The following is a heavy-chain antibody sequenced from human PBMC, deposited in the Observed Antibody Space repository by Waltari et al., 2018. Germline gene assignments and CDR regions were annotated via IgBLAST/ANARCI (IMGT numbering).Heavy chain of an antibody. CDR1: GFTFSSYA. D-gene: IGHD5-12*01. CDR2: ISYDGSNK. Sequence: QVQLVESGGGVVQPGRSLRLSCAASGFTFSSYAMHWVRQAPGKGLEWVAVISYDGSNKYYVDSVKGRFTISRDNSKNTLYLQMNSLRAEDTAVYYCARDQTSIVATTFSPNNWFDPWGQGTLVTVSS. CDR3: ARDQTSIVATTFSPNNWFDP. V-gene: IGHV3-30*04. J-gene: IGHJ5*02.